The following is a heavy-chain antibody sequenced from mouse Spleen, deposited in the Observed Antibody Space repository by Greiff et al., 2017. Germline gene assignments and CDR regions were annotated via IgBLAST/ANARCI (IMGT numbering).Heavy chain of an antibody. J-gene: IGHJ4*01. D-gene: IGHD1-1*01. CDR3: ARSNYGYAMDY. CDR2: INPGSGGT. Sequence: QVQLQQSGAELVRPGTSVKVSCKASGYAFTNYLIEWVKQRPGQGLEWIGVINPGSGGTNYNEKFKGKATLTADKSSSTAYMQLSSLTSEDSAVYFCARSNYGYAMDYWGQGTSVTVSS. V-gene: IGHV1-54*01. CDR1: GYAFTNYL.